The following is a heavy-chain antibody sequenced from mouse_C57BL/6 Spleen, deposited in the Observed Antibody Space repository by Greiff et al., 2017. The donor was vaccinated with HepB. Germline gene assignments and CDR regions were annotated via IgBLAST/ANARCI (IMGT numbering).Heavy chain of an antibody. Sequence: VQLQQSGAELVKPGASVKISCKASGYAFSSYWMNWVKQRPGKGLEWIGQIYPGDGDTNYNGKFKGKATLTADKSSSTAYMQLSSLTSEDSAVYLCARSGNYEEDAMDYWGQGTSVTVSS. V-gene: IGHV1-80*01. CDR3: ARSGNYEEDAMDY. D-gene: IGHD2-1*01. CDR1: GYAFSSYW. J-gene: IGHJ4*01. CDR2: IYPGDGDT.